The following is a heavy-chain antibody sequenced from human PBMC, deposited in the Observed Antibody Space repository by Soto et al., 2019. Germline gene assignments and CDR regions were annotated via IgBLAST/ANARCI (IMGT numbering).Heavy chain of an antibody. CDR1: GFTFTYYA. CDR2: ISGSGGST. Sequence: GGCLRLSCAASGFTFTYYAIGWVRQAPGKGLEWVSAISGSGGSTYYADSVKGRFTISRDNSKNTLYLQMSSLRAEDTALYYCAKDRFYYDSSAYYYDAFDIWGQGT. CDR3: AKDRFYYDSSAYYYDAFDI. J-gene: IGHJ3*02. V-gene: IGHV3-23*01. D-gene: IGHD3-22*01.